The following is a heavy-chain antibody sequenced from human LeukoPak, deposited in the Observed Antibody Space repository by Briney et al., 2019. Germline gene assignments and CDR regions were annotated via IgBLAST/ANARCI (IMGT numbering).Heavy chain of an antibody. CDR1: GFTFGDYA. V-gene: IGHV3-49*04. J-gene: IGHJ4*02. CDR3: SLSGSTLIPDY. Sequence: PGGSLRLSCTASGFTFGDYAMSWVRQAPGKGLEWVGFIRSKAYGGTTEYAASVKGRFTISRDDSKNTLYLQMNSLKTEDTAVYYCSLSGSTLIPDYWGQGTLVTVSS. CDR2: IRSKAYGGTT. D-gene: IGHD1-26*01.